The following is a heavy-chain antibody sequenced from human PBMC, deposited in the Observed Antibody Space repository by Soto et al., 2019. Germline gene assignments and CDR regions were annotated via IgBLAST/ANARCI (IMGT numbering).Heavy chain of an antibody. V-gene: IGHV3-30-3*01. D-gene: IGHD5-18*01. CDR3: ARDTGPNGYNYYYFGMDV. CDR2: ISYDGSDK. CDR1: GFTFSNYA. J-gene: IGHJ6*02. Sequence: PVGSLRLSCAASGFTFSNYAMHWVRQAPGKGLEWVAVISYDGSDKYNANSVKGRFTISRDSSKNTLYLQMNSLRAEDTAVYYCARDTGPNGYNYYYFGMDVWGQGTTVTVSS.